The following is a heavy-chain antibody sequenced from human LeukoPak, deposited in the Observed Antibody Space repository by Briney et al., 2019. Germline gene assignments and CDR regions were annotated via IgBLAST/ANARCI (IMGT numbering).Heavy chain of an antibody. J-gene: IGHJ5*02. V-gene: IGHV4-4*07. CDR2: IYTSGST. D-gene: IGHD6-13*01. CDR3: ARMTAAAGNNWFDP. Sequence: SETLSLTCTVSGGSLSSYYWSWIRQPAGKGLEWIGRIYTSGSTNYNPSLKSRVTMSVDTSKNQFSLKLSSVTAADTAVYYCARMTAAAGNNWFDPWGQGTLVTVSS. CDR1: GGSLSSYY.